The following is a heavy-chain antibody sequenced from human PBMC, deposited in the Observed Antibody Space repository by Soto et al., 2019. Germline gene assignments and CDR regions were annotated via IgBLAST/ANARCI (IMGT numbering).Heavy chain of an antibody. CDR3: TTGSVEGV. J-gene: IGHJ6*02. Sequence: AGGSLRLSCAASDFTFIDSWMNWVRQAPGKGLEWVGRVKTKAQGETTDYAAPVKGRFTISRDDSTYTLYLHMRSLKADDTAVYYCTTGSVEGVWGQGTTVTVSS. V-gene: IGHV3-15*07. CDR1: DFTFIDSW. D-gene: IGHD2-15*01. CDR2: VKTKAQGETT.